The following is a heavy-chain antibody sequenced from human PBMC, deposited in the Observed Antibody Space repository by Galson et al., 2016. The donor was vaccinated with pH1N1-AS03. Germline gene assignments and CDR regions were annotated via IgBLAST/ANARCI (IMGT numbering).Heavy chain of an antibody. CDR1: GGSIRSRNYF. D-gene: IGHD5-12*01. J-gene: IGHJ3*02. CDR3: AREGNIVDTSDAFDI. Sequence: TLSLTCTVSGGSIRSRNYFWSWVRQSPEKGLEWIGYIHYTGSAYYNPPLESRLILSVDTSKNQFSMRLNSVSAADTALYFCAREGNIVDTSDAFDIWGQGTMVTVSS. V-gene: IGHV4-30-4*01. CDR2: IHYTGSA.